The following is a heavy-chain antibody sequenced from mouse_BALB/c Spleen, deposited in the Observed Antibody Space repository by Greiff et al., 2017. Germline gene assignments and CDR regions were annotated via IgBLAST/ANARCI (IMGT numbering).Heavy chain of an antibody. Sequence: DVKLQESGPSLVKPSQTLSLTCSVTGDSITSGYWNWIRKFPGNKLEYMGYISYSGSTYYNPSLKSRISITRDTSKNQYYLQLNSVTTEDTATYYCARSGLYDGYLYAMDYWGQGTSVTVSS. CDR3: ARSGLYDGYLYAMDY. V-gene: IGHV3-8*02. D-gene: IGHD2-3*01. CDR1: GDSITSGY. CDR2: ISYSGST. J-gene: IGHJ4*01.